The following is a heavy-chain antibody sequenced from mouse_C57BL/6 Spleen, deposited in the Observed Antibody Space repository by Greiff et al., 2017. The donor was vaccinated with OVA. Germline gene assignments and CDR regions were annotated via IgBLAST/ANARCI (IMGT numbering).Heavy chain of an antibody. D-gene: IGHD4-1*01. CDR2: IDPSDSET. V-gene: IGHV1-52*01. CDR3: AQLTGAMDY. J-gene: IGHJ4*01. CDR1: GYTFTSYW. Sequence: QVQLKQPGAELVRPGSSVKLSCKASGYTFTSYWMHWVKQRPIQGLEWIGNIDPSDSETHYNQKFKDKATLTVDKSSSTAYMQLSSLTSEDSAVYYCAQLTGAMDYWGQGTSVTVSS.